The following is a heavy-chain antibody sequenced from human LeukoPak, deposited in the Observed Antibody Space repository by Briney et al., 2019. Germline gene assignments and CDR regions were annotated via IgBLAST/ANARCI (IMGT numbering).Heavy chain of an antibody. CDR2: IYPGDSDT. D-gene: IGHD4-17*01. CDR1: GYSFTNYW. V-gene: IGHV5-51*01. CDR3: ARHADYVVNWFDP. J-gene: IGHJ5*02. Sequence: GESLKISCKGSGYSFTNYWIGWVRQLPGKGLEWMGIIYPGDSDTRYSPSFQGQVTNSADKSISTAYLQWSSLKASDTAMYYCARHADYVVNWFDPWGQGTLVTVSS.